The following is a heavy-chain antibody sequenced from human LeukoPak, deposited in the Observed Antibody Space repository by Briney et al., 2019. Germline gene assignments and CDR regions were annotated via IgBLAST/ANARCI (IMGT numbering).Heavy chain of an antibody. J-gene: IGHJ3*01. V-gene: IGHV3-23*01. CDR2: ISGSGDNT. CDR3: ARHIYGAGSPTGGAFDV. D-gene: IGHD3-10*01. Sequence: GGSLRLSCAASGFTFSSYGMSWVRQAPGKGLEWVSGISGSGDNTYYADSVKGRFTISRDNSKNMFFLQMNSLRAEDTAVYYCARHIYGAGSPTGGAFDVWGQGTMVTVSS. CDR1: GFTFSSYG.